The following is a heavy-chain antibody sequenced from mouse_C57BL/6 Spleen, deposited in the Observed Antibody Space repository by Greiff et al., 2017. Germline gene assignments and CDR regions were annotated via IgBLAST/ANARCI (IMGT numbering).Heavy chain of an antibody. V-gene: IGHV5-9-1*02. CDR1: GFTFSSYS. CDR2: ISSGGDYI. J-gene: IGHJ3*01. Sequence: EVKLVESGEGLVKPGGSLKLSCAASGFTFSSYSMSWVRQTPGKRLEWVAYISSGGDYIYYADTVKGRFTISRDNARNTLYLQISSLKSEDSAMSYCTRGDYGGTAGWFAYWGQGTLVTVSA. CDR3: TRGDYGGTAGWFAY. D-gene: IGHD2-4*01.